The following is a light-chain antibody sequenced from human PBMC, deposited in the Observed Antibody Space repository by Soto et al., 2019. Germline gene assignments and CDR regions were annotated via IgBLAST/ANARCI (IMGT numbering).Light chain of an antibody. CDR3: SSYTRSSTLV. Sequence: QSALTQPASVSGSPGQSITISCTGTISDVGSYNYVSWYQQHPGKAPKVIIYDVSNRPSGVSNRFSGSKSGNTASLTISGLQAEDEADYYCSSYTRSSTLVVGGGTKLTVL. CDR2: DVS. CDR1: ISDVGSYNY. V-gene: IGLV2-14*03. J-gene: IGLJ2*01.